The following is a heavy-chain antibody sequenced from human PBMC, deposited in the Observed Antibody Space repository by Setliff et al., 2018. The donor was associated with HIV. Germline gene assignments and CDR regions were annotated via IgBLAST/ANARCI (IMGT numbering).Heavy chain of an antibody. Sequence: PGESLKISCQGSGYTFATFWIGWVRQMPGKGLEWMGIIYPGDSDTRYSPSFQGQVTISADNSINTAYLQWSSLKASDTAMYYCARLRVGATNDFDNWGQGTLVTVSS. V-gene: IGHV5-51*01. CDR1: GYTFATFW. J-gene: IGHJ4*02. D-gene: IGHD1-26*01. CDR2: IYPGDSDT. CDR3: ARLRVGATNDFDN.